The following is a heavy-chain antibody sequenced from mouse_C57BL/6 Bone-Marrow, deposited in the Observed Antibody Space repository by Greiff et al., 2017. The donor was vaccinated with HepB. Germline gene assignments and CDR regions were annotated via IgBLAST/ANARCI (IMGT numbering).Heavy chain of an antibody. D-gene: IGHD2-3*01. J-gene: IGHJ3*01. Sequence: QVHVKQSGAELVKPGASVKLSCKASGYTFTEYTIHWVKQRSGQGLEWIGWFYPGSGSIKYNEKFKDKATLTADKSSSTVYMELSRLTSEDSAVYFCARHEDDGYSFAYWGQGTLVTVSA. V-gene: IGHV1-62-2*01. CDR3: ARHEDDGYSFAY. CDR2: FYPGSGSI. CDR1: GYTFTEYT.